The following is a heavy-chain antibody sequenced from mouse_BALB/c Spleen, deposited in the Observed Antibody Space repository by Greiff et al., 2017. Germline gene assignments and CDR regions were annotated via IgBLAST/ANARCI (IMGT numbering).Heavy chain of an antibody. D-gene: IGHD2-14*01. J-gene: IGHJ1*01. CDR1: GYTFTSYV. Sequence: VQLQQSGPELVKPGASVKMSCKASGYTFTSYVMHWVKQKPGQGLELIGYINPYNDGTKYNEKFKGKATLTSDKSSSTAYMELSSLTSEDSAVYYCARDYRYWYFDVWGAGTTVTVSS. V-gene: IGHV1-14*01. CDR2: INPYNDGT. CDR3: ARDYRYWYFDV.